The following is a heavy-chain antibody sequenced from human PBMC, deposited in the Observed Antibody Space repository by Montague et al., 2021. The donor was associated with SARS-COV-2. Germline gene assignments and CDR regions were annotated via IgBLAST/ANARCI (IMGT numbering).Heavy chain of an antibody. J-gene: IGHJ5*01. CDR2: IYFTGNT. CDR3: ARLKRCLVSGAAPYWFDS. D-gene: IGHD2-15*01. V-gene: IGHV4-39*02. CDR1: GGSITSNGYY. Sequence: SETLSLTCTVSGGSITSNGYYWGWIRQPPGKGLEWIGSIYFTGNTYYNPSLKSRVSISVVTSKNHFTLKLSSVTAADTAVYYCARLKRCLVSGAAPYWFDSWGQGTLVTVSS.